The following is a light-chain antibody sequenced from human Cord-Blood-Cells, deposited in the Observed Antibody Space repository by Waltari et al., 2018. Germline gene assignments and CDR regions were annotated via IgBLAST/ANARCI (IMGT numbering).Light chain of an antibody. CDR3: CSYAGSSRV. V-gene: IGLV2-23*01. CDR1: SSDVGSYHL. Sequence: SGLTQPPSVSGSPGQSITISCTGTSSDVGSYHLVSWYQQHPGKAPKLMIYEGSKRPSGVSNRFSGSKSGNTASLTISGLQAEDEADYYCCSYAGSSRVFGGGTKLTVL. J-gene: IGLJ3*02. CDR2: EGS.